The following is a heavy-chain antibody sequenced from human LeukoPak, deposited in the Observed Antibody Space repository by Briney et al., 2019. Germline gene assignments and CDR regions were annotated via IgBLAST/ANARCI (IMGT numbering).Heavy chain of an antibody. V-gene: IGHV3-7*01. D-gene: IGHD3-10*01. Sequence: GGSLRLSCAAFGFTFSSYWLSWVRQAPGKGLEWVANIKQDGSEKYYVDSVKGRFTIARDNAKNSLELQMKSLRAEDTAVYCCARGQSEEGYYGSASYYKYYYYSMDVWGKGTTVTVSS. CDR1: GFTFSSYW. CDR2: IKQDGSEK. J-gene: IGHJ6*03. CDR3: ARGQSEEGYYGSASYYKYYYYSMDV.